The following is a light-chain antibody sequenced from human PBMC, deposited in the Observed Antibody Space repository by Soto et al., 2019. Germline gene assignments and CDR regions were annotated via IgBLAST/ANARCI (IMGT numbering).Light chain of an antibody. Sequence: EIVLTQSPGTLSLSPGEIATLSCRASQSVSSSFLAWYQQKPGQAPRLLIYGASSRATGIPDRFSGRGSGTDVPLTISRLEPEDCAVYYCQQYASSPWTFGLGIKVESK. J-gene: IGKJ1*01. V-gene: IGKV3-20*01. CDR1: QSVSSSF. CDR3: QQYASSPWT. CDR2: GAS.